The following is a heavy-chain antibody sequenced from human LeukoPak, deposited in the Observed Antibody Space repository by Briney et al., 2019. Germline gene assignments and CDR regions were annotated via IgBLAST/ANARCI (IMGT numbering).Heavy chain of an antibody. Sequence: GGSLRLSCAASGFTLSNYNMNWVRQAPGKGLEWVSYISTSSITKYYADSVKGRFTISRDNARNSLYLQMRSLRVEDTAVYYCTRDPRHFDSCGQGTLVTVSS. V-gene: IGHV3-48*01. CDR2: ISTSSITK. CDR1: GFTLSNYN. J-gene: IGHJ5*01. CDR3: TRDPRHFDS. D-gene: IGHD6-6*01.